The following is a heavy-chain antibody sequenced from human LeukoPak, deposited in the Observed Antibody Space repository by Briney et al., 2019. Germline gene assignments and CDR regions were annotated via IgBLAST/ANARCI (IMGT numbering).Heavy chain of an antibody. V-gene: IGHV1-46*01. CDR1: GYTFTSYY. D-gene: IGHD6-13*01. Sequence: ASVKVSCKASGYTFTSYYMHWVRQAPGQGLEWMGIINPSGGSTSYAQKFQGRVTMTRDTSTSTVYMELSSLRSEDTAVYYCAREDSSSWELPTTGTDVWGQGTTVTVSS. CDR3: AREDSSSWELPTTGTDV. CDR2: INPSGGST. J-gene: IGHJ6*02.